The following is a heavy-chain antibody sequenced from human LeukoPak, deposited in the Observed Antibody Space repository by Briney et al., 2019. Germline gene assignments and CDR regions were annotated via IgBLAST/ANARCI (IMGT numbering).Heavy chain of an antibody. CDR3: ALLRGDIVVVVAEDY. Sequence: KTSETLSLTCTVSGGSISSSSYYWGWIRQPPGKGLEWIGSIYYSGSTYYNPSLKSRVTISVDTSKNQFSLKLSSVTAADTAVYYCALLRGDIVVVVAEDYWGQGTLVTVSS. V-gene: IGHV4-39*01. CDR2: IYYSGST. CDR1: GGSISSSSYY. J-gene: IGHJ4*02. D-gene: IGHD2-15*01.